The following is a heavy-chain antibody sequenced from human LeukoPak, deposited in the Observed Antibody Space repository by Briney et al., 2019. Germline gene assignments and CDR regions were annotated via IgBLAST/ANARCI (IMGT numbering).Heavy chain of an antibody. CDR3: AREGDSLFDY. CDR1: GGSVSSSNFY. D-gene: IGHD1-26*01. CDR2: IYYSGST. Sequence: SETLSLTCTVSGGSVSSSNFYWSWIRQPPGKGLEWIGYIYYSGSTNYNPSLKSRVTISVDTSKNQFSLKLSSVTAADTAVYYCAREGDSLFDYWGQGTLVTVSS. J-gene: IGHJ4*02. V-gene: IGHV4-61*01.